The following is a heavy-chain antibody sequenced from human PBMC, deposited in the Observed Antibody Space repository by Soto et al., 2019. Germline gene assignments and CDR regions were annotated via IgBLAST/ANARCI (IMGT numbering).Heavy chain of an antibody. V-gene: IGHV4-59*08. J-gene: IGHJ4*02. CDR2: FSYSGST. CDR1: GGSITSFY. Sequence: PSETLSLTCNVSGGSITSFYWSWVRQPPGKGLEWVGYFSYSGSTNYNPSLKSRITISVDTSKNQFFLNLTSVTAADTAVYYCARHSSNFPYFDYWGQGTLVTVSS. D-gene: IGHD4-4*01. CDR3: ARHSSNFPYFDY.